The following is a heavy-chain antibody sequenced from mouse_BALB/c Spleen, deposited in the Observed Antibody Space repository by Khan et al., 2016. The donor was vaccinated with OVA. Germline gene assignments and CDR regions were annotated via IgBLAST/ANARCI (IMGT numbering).Heavy chain of an antibody. CDR3: ARDYWFAY. V-gene: IGHV5-6-5*01. CDR1: GFTFSNYA. J-gene: IGHJ3*01. CDR2: ISSGDST. Sequence: EVELVESGGGLVKPGGSLKLSCAASGFTFSNYAMSWVRQSPEKRLEWVASISSGDSTYYPDSVKGRFTIARDNARNILYRQRSSLRSEYTAIYYCARDYWFAYWGQGTLFTVSA.